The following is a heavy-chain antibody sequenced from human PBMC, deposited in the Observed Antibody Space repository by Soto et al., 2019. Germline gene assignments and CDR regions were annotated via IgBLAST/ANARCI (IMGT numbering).Heavy chain of an antibody. CDR1: GYTFTSYY. V-gene: IGHV1-46*01. J-gene: IGHJ4*02. CDR3: AREMEGGIAAAGIGYFDY. Sequence: QVQLVQSGAEVKKPGASVKVSCKASGYTFTSYYMHWVGQAPGQGLEWMGIINPSGGSTSYAQKFQGRVTMTRDTSTSTVYMELSSLRSEDTAVYYCAREMEGGIAAAGIGYFDYWGQGTLVTVSS. D-gene: IGHD6-13*01. CDR2: INPSGGST.